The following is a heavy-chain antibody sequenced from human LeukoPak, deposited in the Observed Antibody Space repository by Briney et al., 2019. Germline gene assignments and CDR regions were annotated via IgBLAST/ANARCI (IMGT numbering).Heavy chain of an antibody. V-gene: IGHV3-33*01. Sequence: GGSLRLSCAASGFIFSNYGFHWVRQAPGKGLEWVAAIFYDGSDKFYTDSVKGRFTISRDNAKNTVYLQMNSLRAEDTAVYYCTREVSGSLYFDYWGQGTLVTVSS. J-gene: IGHJ4*02. CDR3: TREVSGSLYFDY. CDR1: GFIFSNYG. D-gene: IGHD1-26*01. CDR2: IFYDGSDK.